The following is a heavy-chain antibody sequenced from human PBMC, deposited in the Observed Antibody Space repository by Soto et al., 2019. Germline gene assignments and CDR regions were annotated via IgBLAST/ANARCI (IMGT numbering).Heavy chain of an antibody. CDR2: LSSNDDK. D-gene: IGHD3-10*01. V-gene: IGHV2-5*01. CDR3: THMRGSGVYGMDV. CDR1: GFPRSTSRVD. J-gene: IGHJ6*02. Sequence: SGPTLVNPTPPLTQPCTFSGFPRSTSRVDVGWVRQPPAKALDWLALLSSNDDKRFSTSLKSRLTITKDTSKNQVVLTMTNMDPVDTAPYYCTHMRGSGVYGMDVWGQGTTVTVSS.